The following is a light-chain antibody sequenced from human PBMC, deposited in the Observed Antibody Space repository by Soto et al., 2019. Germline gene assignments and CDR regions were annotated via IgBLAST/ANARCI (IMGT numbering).Light chain of an antibody. CDR3: TQFDNIPLT. Sequence: QLTQPPSAIYGDVAHRASTTCQASRDITDYLNWYQQKPGKAPKLLIYDASKLETGVPSRFSGSGSGTDFTLTITSLQPEDIATYSCTQFDNIPLTFVGGTKVDSK. CDR1: RDITDY. V-gene: IGKV1-33*01. CDR2: DAS. J-gene: IGKJ4*01.